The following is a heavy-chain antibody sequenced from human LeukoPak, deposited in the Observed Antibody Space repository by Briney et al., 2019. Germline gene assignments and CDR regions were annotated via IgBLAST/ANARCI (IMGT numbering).Heavy chain of an antibody. J-gene: IGHJ4*02. Sequence: PGGSLRLSCAASGFTFSSYWMSWVRQAPGKGLEWVANIKQDGSEKYYVDSVKGRFTISRDNAKNSLYLQMNSLRAEDTAVYYCARGSGYYLGHFDYRGQGTLVTVSS. CDR1: GFTFSSYW. D-gene: IGHD3-22*01. CDR3: ARGSGYYLGHFDY. CDR2: IKQDGSEK. V-gene: IGHV3-7*01.